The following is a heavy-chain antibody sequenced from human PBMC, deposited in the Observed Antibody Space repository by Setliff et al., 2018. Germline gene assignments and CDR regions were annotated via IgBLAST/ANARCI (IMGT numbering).Heavy chain of an antibody. CDR1: GFSFSSYA. CDR3: AKSPHDFWSGRVFFDY. D-gene: IGHD3-3*01. J-gene: IGHJ4*01. Sequence: CAASGFSFSSYAMSWVRQAPGQGLEWVSSIIGSGISTYYADSVQGRFTISRDNHKNTLYLQMNSLRVEDTAIYYCAKSPHDFWSGRVFFDYWGQGILVTVSS. V-gene: IGHV3-23*01. CDR2: IIGSGIST.